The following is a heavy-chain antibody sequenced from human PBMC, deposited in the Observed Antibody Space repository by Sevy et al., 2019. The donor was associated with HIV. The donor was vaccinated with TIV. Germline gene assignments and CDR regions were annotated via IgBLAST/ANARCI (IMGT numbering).Heavy chain of an antibody. Sequence: SVKVSCKASGGTFSSYGISWVRQAPGQGLEWMGGIIPILGTVNYAQKFQGIVTITADESTKTAYMELSSLRSEDTAVYYCARGGRNGWYYFDYWGQETLVTVSS. CDR2: IIPILGTV. CDR1: GGTFSSYG. V-gene: IGHV1-69*13. J-gene: IGHJ4*02. D-gene: IGHD6-19*01. CDR3: ARGGRNGWYYFDY.